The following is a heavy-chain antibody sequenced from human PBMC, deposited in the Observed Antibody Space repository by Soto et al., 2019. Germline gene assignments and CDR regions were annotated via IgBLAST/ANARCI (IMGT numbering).Heavy chain of an antibody. CDR2: INHSGST. CDR1: GGSFSGYY. J-gene: IGHJ6*02. D-gene: IGHD5-18*01. Sequence: SETLSLTCAVYGGSFSGYYWSWIRQPPGKGLEWIGEINHSGSTNYNPSLKSRVTISVDTSKNQFSLKLSSVTAADTAVYYCASRKNSRIQLWLQREGWYGMDVWGQGTTVTVSS. CDR3: ASRKNSRIQLWLQREGWYGMDV. V-gene: IGHV4-34*01.